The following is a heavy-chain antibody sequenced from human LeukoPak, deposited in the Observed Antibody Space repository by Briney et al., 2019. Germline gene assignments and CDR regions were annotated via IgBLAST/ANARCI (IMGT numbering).Heavy chain of an antibody. J-gene: IGHJ4*02. Sequence: PGGSLRLSCAASGFVLSDYGMYWVRQAPGKGLEWVAFVRNDGSNEYYVGSVKGRFTISRDKSKNKLYLQMNSLRAEDTAVYSCAKESDSGYHSEGPKNWGLGTLVTVSS. D-gene: IGHD5-12*01. CDR1: GFVLSDYG. CDR3: AKESDSGYHSEGPKN. V-gene: IGHV3-30*02. CDR2: VRNDGSNE.